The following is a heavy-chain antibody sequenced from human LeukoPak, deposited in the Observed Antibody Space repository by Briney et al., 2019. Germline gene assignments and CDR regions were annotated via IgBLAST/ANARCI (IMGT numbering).Heavy chain of an antibody. V-gene: IGHV4-59*01. CDR3: ARGRGYSGYAYEY. CDR1: GGSISSYY. CDR2: IYYSGST. Sequence: SETLSLTCTVSGGSISSYYWSWIRQPPGKGLEWIGYIYYSGSTNYNPSLKSRVTISIDTSKNQFSLKLTSVTSADTAVFYCARGRGYSGYAYEYWGQGTLVTVSS. D-gene: IGHD5-12*01. J-gene: IGHJ4*02.